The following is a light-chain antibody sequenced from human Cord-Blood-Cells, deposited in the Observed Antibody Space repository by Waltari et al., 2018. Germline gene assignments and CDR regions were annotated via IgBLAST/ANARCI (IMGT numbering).Light chain of an antibody. Sequence: DIVMTQSPDSLAVSLGARATINCKSSQSVLYSSNNKNYLAWYQQKPGQTPKLIIYWASTRESGVPDRFSGSGSGTDFTLTISSLQAEDVAVYYCQQYYSTPLTFGGGTKVEIK. CDR3: QQYYSTPLT. V-gene: IGKV4-1*01. J-gene: IGKJ4*01. CDR1: QSVLYSSNNKNY. CDR2: WAS.